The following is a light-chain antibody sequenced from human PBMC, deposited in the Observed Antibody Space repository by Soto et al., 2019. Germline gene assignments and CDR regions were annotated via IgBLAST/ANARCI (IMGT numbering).Light chain of an antibody. J-gene: IGKJ1*01. CDR3: QQYGSSGT. CDR2: GAS. V-gene: IGKV3-20*01. CDR1: QSVRSN. Sequence: EIVMTQSPATLSVSPGERATVSCRASQSVRSNLAWYQQKPGQAPRLLICGASSRATGIPDRFSGSGSGTDFTLTITRLQPEDFAVYYCQQYGSSGTFGQGTKV.